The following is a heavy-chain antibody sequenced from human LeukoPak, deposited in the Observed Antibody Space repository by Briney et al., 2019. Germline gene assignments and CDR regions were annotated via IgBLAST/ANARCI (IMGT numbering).Heavy chain of an antibody. V-gene: IGHV4-34*01. Sequence: SETLSLTCAVYGGSFSGYYWSWIRQPPGKGLERIGEINHSGSTNYNPSLKSRVTISVDTSKNQFSLKLSSVTAADTAVYYCARGTHYYGSGSYYSHPWGQGTLVTVSS. CDR1: GGSFSGYY. J-gene: IGHJ5*02. CDR3: ARGTHYYGSGSYYSHP. D-gene: IGHD3-10*01. CDR2: INHSGST.